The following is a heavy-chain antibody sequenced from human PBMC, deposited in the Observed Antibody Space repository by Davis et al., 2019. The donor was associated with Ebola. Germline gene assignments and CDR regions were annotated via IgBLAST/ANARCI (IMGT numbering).Heavy chain of an antibody. CDR3: ARTRIISGGLGRHGITGPAYYFDD. CDR1: SGSISSDH. CDR2: ILYNWNI. Sequence: SETLSLTCSVSSGSISSDHWSWIRQSPGKGLEWIGYILYNWNINYNPSLKSRVTISIDTSRSQLSLKLTSVTAADTAVYFCARTRIISGGLGRHGITGPAYYFDDWGQGILVTVSS. J-gene: IGHJ4*02. D-gene: IGHD5-24*01. V-gene: IGHV4-59*01.